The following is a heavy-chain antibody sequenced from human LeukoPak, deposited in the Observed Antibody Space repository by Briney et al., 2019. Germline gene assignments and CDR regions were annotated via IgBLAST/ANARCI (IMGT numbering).Heavy chain of an antibody. CDR2: IYPGDSDT. J-gene: IGHJ3*02. D-gene: IGHD2-2*01. V-gene: IGHV5-51*01. CDR1: GYSFTSYW. CDR3: ARQVDAYPIVVVPADAFDI. Sequence: GESLKISCKGSGYSFTSYWIGWVRQMPGKGLEWMGIIYPGDSDTRYSPSFQGRVTISADKSISTAYLQWSSLKASDTAMYYCARQVDAYPIVVVPADAFDIWGQGTTVTVSS.